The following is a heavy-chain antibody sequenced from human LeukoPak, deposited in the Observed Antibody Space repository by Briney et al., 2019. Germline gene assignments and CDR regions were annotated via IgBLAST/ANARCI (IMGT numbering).Heavy chain of an antibody. CDR1: GFTFDIYA. J-gene: IGHJ4*02. D-gene: IGHD3-22*01. CDR2: ISYTGATE. CDR3: ASGNYYDSGGYPRVY. Sequence: GGSLRLSCEASGFTFDIYAMHWVRQAPGKGLEWVSVISYTGATEYYADAVKGRFTISRDNSKNTLYLQMSSLRPEDTAVYYCASGNYYDSGGYPRVYWGQGALVIVST. V-gene: IGHV3-30-3*01.